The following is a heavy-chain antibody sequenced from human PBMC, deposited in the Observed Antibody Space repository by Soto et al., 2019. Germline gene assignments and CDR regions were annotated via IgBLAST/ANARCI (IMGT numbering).Heavy chain of an antibody. D-gene: IGHD4-17*01. Sequence: QVQLVESGGGVVQPGRSLRLSCAASGFTFSSYGMHWVRQAPGKGLEWVAVISYDGSNTYYADSVQGRFTISRDNSQNTLYLQMISLRAEDTAVYYCAGPDYGDYYFDYWGQGTLVTVSS. J-gene: IGHJ4*02. CDR1: GFTFSSYG. CDR3: AGPDYGDYYFDY. V-gene: IGHV3-30*03. CDR2: ISYDGSNT.